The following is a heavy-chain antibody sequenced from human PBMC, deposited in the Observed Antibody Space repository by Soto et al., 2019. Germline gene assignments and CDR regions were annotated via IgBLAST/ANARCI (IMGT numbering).Heavy chain of an antibody. CDR2: IYHSGRT. Sequence: SETLSLPCAVSGGSISRGGYSWSWIRQPPGKGLEWIGYIYHSGRTYYIPSLKSRVTMSVDSSNNQFSLKLSSVTAADTAVYYCASSLDNCFDHWGQGTRVTVSS. J-gene: IGHJ5*02. D-gene: IGHD3-16*01. V-gene: IGHV4-30-2*01. CDR3: ASSLDNCFDH. CDR1: GGSISRGGYS.